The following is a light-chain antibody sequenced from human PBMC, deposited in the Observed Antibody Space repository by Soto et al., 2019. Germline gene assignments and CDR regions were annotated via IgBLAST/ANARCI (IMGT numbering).Light chain of an antibody. Sequence: ENVLTQSPGTLSLSPGDRATLSCRASQSFNSNYLVWYQQKPGQAPRLLIYGASSRATGIPDRFSGSGSGTDFTLTINRLEPEDFAVYYCQLYDNSPLYTFGQGTKLEIK. CDR2: GAS. J-gene: IGKJ2*01. CDR1: QSFNSNY. CDR3: QLYDNSPLYT. V-gene: IGKV3-20*01.